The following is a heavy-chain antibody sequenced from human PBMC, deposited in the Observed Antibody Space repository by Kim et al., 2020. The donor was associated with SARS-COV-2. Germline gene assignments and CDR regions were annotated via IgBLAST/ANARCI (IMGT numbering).Heavy chain of an antibody. D-gene: IGHD6-6*01. CDR1: GYSFSSYW. CDR2: IYSGDSDT. J-gene: IGHJ3*02. CDR3: ARHRGGSSSDAFDI. V-gene: IGHV5-51*01. Sequence: GESLKISCKGSGYSFSSYWIDWVRQMPGKGLEWMGIIYSGDSDTRYSPSFQGQVTIPGDKSIRTAYVQWSSLKASDNALYYCARHRGGSSSDAFDIWGQGTMGIVSS.